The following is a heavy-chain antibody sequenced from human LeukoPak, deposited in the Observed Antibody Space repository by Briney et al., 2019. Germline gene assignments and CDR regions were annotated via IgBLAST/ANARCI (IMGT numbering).Heavy chain of an antibody. CDR3: ASLDGGIDFDY. Sequence: GGSLRLSCAASGFTFSSFEMNWVRQAPGKGLEWVSYISSSGDTIYCADSVKGRFTISRDNAKNSLYLQMNSLRAEDTAVYYCASLDGGIDFDYWGQGTLVTVSS. V-gene: IGHV3-48*03. CDR2: ISSSGDTI. J-gene: IGHJ4*02. CDR1: GFTFSSFE. D-gene: IGHD3-16*01.